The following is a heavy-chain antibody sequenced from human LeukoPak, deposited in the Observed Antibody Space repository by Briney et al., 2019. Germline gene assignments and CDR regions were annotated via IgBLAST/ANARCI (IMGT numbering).Heavy chain of an antibody. CDR1: GFTFSSYG. Sequence: PGRSLRLSCAASGFTFSSYGMHWVRQAPGKGLEWVAVIWYDGSNKYYADSVKGRFTISRDNSKNTLYLQMNSLKTEDTAVYYCTRVNYYHSSGYPSGWGQGTLVTVSS. CDR2: IWYDGSNK. D-gene: IGHD3-22*01. CDR3: TRVNYYHSSGYPSG. J-gene: IGHJ4*02. V-gene: IGHV3-33*01.